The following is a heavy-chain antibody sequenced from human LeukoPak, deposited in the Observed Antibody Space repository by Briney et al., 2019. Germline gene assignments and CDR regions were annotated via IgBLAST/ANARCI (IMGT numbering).Heavy chain of an antibody. Sequence: ASVKVSCKASGGTFSSYAISWVRQAPGQGLEWVGGIIPIFGTANYAQKIQVRVTITTDESTSTAYMELSSLRSEDTAVYYCARGPIVVVPAAKYYFDYWGQGTLGTVSS. J-gene: IGHJ4*02. CDR1: GGTFSSYA. CDR2: IIPIFGTA. V-gene: IGHV1-69*05. CDR3: ARGPIVVVPAAKYYFDY. D-gene: IGHD2-2*01.